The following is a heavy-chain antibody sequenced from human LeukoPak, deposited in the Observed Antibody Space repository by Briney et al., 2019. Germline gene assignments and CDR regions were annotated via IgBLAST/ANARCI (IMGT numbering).Heavy chain of an antibody. Sequence: PGGSLRLSCAASGFTFSSYDMHWVRQATGKGLEWVSAIGTAGDTYYPGSVKGRFTISRENAKNSLYLQMNSLRAGDTAVYYCARSFGGTYYYGSGEFDIWGQGTMVTVSS. CDR3: ARSFGGTYYYGSGEFDI. J-gene: IGHJ3*02. V-gene: IGHV3-13*01. CDR1: GFTFSSYD. CDR2: IGTAGDT. D-gene: IGHD3-10*01.